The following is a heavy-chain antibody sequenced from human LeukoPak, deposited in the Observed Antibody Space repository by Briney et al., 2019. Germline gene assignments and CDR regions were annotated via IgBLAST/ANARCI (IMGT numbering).Heavy chain of an antibody. CDR3: ARHPVGYCSSTSCLVEQFDP. V-gene: IGHV4-39*01. Sequence: SETLSLTCTVSGGSISSSSYYWGWIRQPPGKGLEWIGSIYYSGSTYYNPSLKSRVTISVDTSKNQFSLKLSSVTAADTAVYYCARHPVGYCSSTSCLVEQFDPWGQGTLVTVSS. J-gene: IGHJ5*02. CDR2: IYYSGST. D-gene: IGHD2-2*01. CDR1: GGSISSSSYY.